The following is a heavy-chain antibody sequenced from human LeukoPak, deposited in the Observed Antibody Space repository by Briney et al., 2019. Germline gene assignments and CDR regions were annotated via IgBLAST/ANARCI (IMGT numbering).Heavy chain of an antibody. V-gene: IGHV1-3*01. CDR3: ARDGMITFGGVIVTLPGGY. J-gene: IGHJ4*02. CDR2: INAANGNT. CDR1: GYTFIRYG. Sequence: ASVKVSCKASGYTFIRYGISWVRQAPGQRLEWMGWINAANGNTEYSQKFQGRVTITRDTSASTAYMELSSLRSEDTAVYYCARDGMITFGGVIVTLPGGYWGQGTLVTVSS. D-gene: IGHD3-16*02.